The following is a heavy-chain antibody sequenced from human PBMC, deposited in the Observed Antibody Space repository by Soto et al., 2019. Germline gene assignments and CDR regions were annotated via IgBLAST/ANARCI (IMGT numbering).Heavy chain of an antibody. CDR2: IYYSGST. CDR1: GGYISTYY. D-gene: IGHD1-1*01. Sequence: SESLSLTCTVPGGYISTYYWSWIRQPPGKGLEWIGYIYYSGSTSYNPSLKSRVTISVHTSKNQFSLKLRPVTAADTAVYYCAGRRSIAWNQGYCMDVWGQGTTVTVSS. V-gene: IGHV4-59*01. CDR3: AGRRSIAWNQGYCMDV. J-gene: IGHJ6*02.